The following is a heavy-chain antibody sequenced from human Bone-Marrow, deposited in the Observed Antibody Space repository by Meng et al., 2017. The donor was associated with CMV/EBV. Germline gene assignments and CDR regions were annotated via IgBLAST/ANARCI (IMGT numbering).Heavy chain of an antibody. CDR2: ISYDGSNK. V-gene: IGHV3-30*04. D-gene: IGHD1-7*01. Sequence: GESLKISCAASGFTFSSYAMHWVRQAPGKGLEWVAVISYDGSNKYYADSVKGRFTISRDNSKNTLYLQMNSLRAEDTAVYYCARGPLLYNWNYSLLDYWGQGTRVTVYS. J-gene: IGHJ4*02. CDR3: ARGPLLYNWNYSLLDY. CDR1: GFTFSSYA.